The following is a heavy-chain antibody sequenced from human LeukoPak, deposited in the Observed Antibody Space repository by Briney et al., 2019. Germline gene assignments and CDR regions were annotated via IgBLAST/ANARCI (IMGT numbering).Heavy chain of an antibody. J-gene: IGHJ4*02. Sequence: PSETLSLTCTVSGGSINSYYWSWIRQPAGKGMEWIGRVYTSWSPNYNPSLTSRVTMSVDMSKHQFSLKLSSVTAADTAVYYCASDRYDSSGYYGYWGQGTLVTVSS. CDR1: GGSINSYY. CDR2: VYTSWSP. V-gene: IGHV4-4*07. D-gene: IGHD3-22*01. CDR3: ASDRYDSSGYYGY.